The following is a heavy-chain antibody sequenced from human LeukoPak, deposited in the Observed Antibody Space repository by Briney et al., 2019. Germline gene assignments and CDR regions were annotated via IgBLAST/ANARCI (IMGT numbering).Heavy chain of an antibody. CDR1: GFTFSSYA. Sequence: HPGGSLRLSCAASGFTFSSYAMSWVRQAPGKGLEWVSAFSGSGGSTFYADSEERRFNISRHHSKHTLYLQMNSLRAEDTAVYYCVRLRLGELSLYYFDYWGQGTLVTVSS. CDR3: VRLRLGELSLYYFDY. CDR2: FSGSGGST. D-gene: IGHD3-16*02. J-gene: IGHJ4*02. V-gene: IGHV3-23*01.